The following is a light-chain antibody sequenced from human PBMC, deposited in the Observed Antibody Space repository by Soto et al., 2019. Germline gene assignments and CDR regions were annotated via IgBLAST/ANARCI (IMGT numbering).Light chain of an antibody. Sequence: DIQMTQAPSSLSASVGDRVTITCRASQAINNYLAWYQQKPGKAPQLMIYDASSLESGVPSRFSGSGSGTEFTLTISSLQPDDFATYYCQQYNSYSFTFGPGTKVDIK. CDR2: DAS. CDR3: QQYNSYSFT. V-gene: IGKV1-16*01. CDR1: QAINNY. J-gene: IGKJ3*01.